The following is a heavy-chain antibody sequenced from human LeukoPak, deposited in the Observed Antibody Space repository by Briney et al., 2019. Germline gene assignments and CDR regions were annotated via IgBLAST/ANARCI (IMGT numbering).Heavy chain of an antibody. CDR2: ISYSGDST. D-gene: IGHD2-15*01. V-gene: IGHV3-23*01. CDR1: GFTFYSYG. J-gene: IGHJ3*02. Sequence: HPGGSLRLSCAGSGFTFYSYGMSWVRQAPGKGLEWVSTISYSGDSTYYADSVKGRFTISRDNSKNTVFLQMNSLRAEDTAVYYCAKRGGYCSGGNCPSLFDAFNMWGQGTMVTVSS. CDR3: AKRGGYCSGGNCPSLFDAFNM.